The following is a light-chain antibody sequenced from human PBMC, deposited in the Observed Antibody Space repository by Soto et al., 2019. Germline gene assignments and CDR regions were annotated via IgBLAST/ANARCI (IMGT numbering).Light chain of an antibody. J-gene: IGLJ2*01. V-gene: IGLV9-49*01. CDR3: GADHGSGSNFVV. CDR2: VGTGGIVG. CDR1: SGYSNYK. Sequence: QAVVTQPPSASASLGASITPTCTLSSGYSNYKVDWNQRRPGKGPRFVMRVGTGGIVGSKGDGIPDRFSVLGSGLNRCLTIKHIQEEDESDYHCGADHGSGSNFVVFGGGTKLTVL.